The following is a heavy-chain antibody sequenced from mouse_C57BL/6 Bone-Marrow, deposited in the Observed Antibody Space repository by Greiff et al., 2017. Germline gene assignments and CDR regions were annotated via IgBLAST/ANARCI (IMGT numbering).Heavy chain of an antibody. CDR1: GFSFNTYA. D-gene: IGHD2-4*01. V-gene: IGHV10-1*01. CDR2: IRSKSNNYAT. Sequence: EVQRVESGGGLVQPKGSLKLSCAASGFSFNTYAMNWVRQAPGKGLEWVARIRSKSNNYATYYADSVKDRFTISRDDSESMLYLQMNNLKTEDTAMYYCVRHDSDYAMDYWGQGTSVTVSS. CDR3: VRHDSDYAMDY. J-gene: IGHJ4*01.